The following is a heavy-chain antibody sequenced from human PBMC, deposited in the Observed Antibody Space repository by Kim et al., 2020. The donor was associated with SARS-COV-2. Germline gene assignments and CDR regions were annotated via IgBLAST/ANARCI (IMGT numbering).Heavy chain of an antibody. J-gene: IGHJ4*02. CDR1: GCSISSSSYY. CDR3: ARVRKYYYDSSGYSGSFDY. Sequence: SETLSLTCTVSGCSISSSSYYWGWIRQPPGKGLEWIGSIYYSGSTYYNPSLKSRVTISVDTSKNQFSLKLSSVTAADTAVYYCARVRKYYYDSSGYSGSFDYWGQGTLVTVSS. V-gene: IGHV4-39*07. D-gene: IGHD3-22*01. CDR2: IYYSGST.